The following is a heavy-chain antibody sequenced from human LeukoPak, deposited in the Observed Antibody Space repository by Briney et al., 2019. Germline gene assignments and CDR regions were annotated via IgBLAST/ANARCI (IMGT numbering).Heavy chain of an antibody. V-gene: IGHV3-49*04. J-gene: IGHJ6*02. CDR3: TRDSYGSNYYYGMDV. CDR1: GFTFGDYA. D-gene: IGHD5-18*01. CDR2: IRSKAYGGTT. Sequence: GGSLRLSCTASGFTFGDYAMSWVRQAPGKGLEWVGFIRSKAYGGTTEYAASVKGRFTISRDDSKSIAYLQMNSLKTEDTAVYYCTRDSYGSNYYYGMDVWGQGTTVTVSS.